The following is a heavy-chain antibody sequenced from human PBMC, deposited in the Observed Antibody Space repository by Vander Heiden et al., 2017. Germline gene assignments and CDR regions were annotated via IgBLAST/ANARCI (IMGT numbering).Heavy chain of an antibody. Sequence: QVQLVESGGGVVQPGRSRRLSCAASGFTFNSYGMHWVRQAPGKGLEWVAVIYYDGNYKYYADSVKGRFTISRDNSKNTLYLQMNSLRAEDTAVYYCARGFYYDSSGYYRGQLDYWGQGTLVTVSS. J-gene: IGHJ4*02. V-gene: IGHV3-33*01. CDR3: ARGFYYDSSGYYRGQLDY. CDR1: GFTFNSYG. D-gene: IGHD3-22*01. CDR2: IYYDGNYK.